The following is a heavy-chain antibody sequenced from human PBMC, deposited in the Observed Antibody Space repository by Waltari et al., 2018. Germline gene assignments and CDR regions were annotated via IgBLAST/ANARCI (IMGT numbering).Heavy chain of an antibody. CDR2: ISSSGSTI. D-gene: IGHD6-6*01. Sequence: EVQLVESGGGLVQPGGSLRLSCAASGFTFSSYEMNWVRQAPGKGLEWVSYISSSGSTIYYADSVKGRFTISRDNAKNSLYLQMNSLRAEDTAVYYCARDMYSSSSEDVWGQGTTVTVSS. CDR3: ARDMYSSSSEDV. CDR1: GFTFSSYE. V-gene: IGHV3-48*03. J-gene: IGHJ6*02.